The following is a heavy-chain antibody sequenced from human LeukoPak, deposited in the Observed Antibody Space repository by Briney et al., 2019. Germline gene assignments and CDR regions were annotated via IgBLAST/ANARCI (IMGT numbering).Heavy chain of an antibody. CDR1: GYTFTGYY. V-gene: IGHV1-2*02. D-gene: IGHD6-13*01. CDR2: INPNSGGT. Sequence: GASVKVSCKASGYTFTGYYMHWVRQAPGQGLEWTGWINPNSGGTNYAQKFQGRVTMTRDTSISTAYMELSRLRSDDTAVYYCARSISSRVGIFDYWGQGTLVTVSS. CDR3: ARSISSRVGIFDY. J-gene: IGHJ4*02.